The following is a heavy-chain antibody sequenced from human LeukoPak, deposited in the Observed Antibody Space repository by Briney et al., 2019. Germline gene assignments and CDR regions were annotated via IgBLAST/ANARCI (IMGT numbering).Heavy chain of an antibody. D-gene: IGHD6-13*01. CDR3: ARASPPDSSSWYNDY. J-gene: IGHJ4*02. CDR1: GFTVSSNY. Sequence: GGSLRLSCAASGFTVSSNYMSWVRQAPGKGLEWVAVISYDGSNKYYADSVKGRFTISRDNSKNTLYLQMNSLRAEDTAVYYCARASPPDSSSWYNDYWGQGTLVTVSS. CDR2: ISYDGSNK. V-gene: IGHV3-30-3*01.